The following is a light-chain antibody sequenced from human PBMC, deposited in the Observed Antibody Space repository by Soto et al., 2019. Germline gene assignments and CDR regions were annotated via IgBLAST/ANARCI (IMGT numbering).Light chain of an antibody. CDR2: DAS. J-gene: IGKJ1*01. CDR3: QQYNNYFSWT. V-gene: IGKV1-5*01. CDR1: QSISIW. Sequence: DIQMTQSPSTLSASVGDRVTITCRASQSISIWLAWYQQKPGKAPNILIYDASTLVSGVPSRFSGSRSGTEFTITISSLQPDDFATYYCQQYNNYFSWTFGQGTKVEIK.